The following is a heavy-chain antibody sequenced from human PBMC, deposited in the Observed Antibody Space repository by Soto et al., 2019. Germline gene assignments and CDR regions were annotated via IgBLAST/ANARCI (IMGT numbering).Heavy chain of an antibody. Sequence: PGGSLRLSCAASGFTFSSYAMHWVRQAPGKGLEWVAVISYDGSNKYYADSVKGRFTISRDNSKNTLYLQMNSLRAEDTAVYYCARAEPAVYSYGQSYYFDYWGQGTLVTVSS. D-gene: IGHD5-18*01. CDR2: ISYDGSNK. CDR3: ARAEPAVYSYGQSYYFDY. V-gene: IGHV3-30-3*01. CDR1: GFTFSSYA. J-gene: IGHJ4*02.